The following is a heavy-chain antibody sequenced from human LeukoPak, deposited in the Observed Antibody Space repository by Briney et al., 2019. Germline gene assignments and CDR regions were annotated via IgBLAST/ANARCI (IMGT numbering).Heavy chain of an antibody. Sequence: GGSLRLSCAASGFTFDDYAMHWVRQAPGKGLEWVSGISYNSDTIAYADSVKGRFTISRDNAKNSLYLQMNSLRAGDTALYYCAKDYCGGDCYSGWYFDLWGRGTLVTVSS. D-gene: IGHD2-21*02. V-gene: IGHV3-9*01. CDR2: ISYNSDTI. CDR3: AKDYCGGDCYSGWYFDL. J-gene: IGHJ2*01. CDR1: GFTFDDYA.